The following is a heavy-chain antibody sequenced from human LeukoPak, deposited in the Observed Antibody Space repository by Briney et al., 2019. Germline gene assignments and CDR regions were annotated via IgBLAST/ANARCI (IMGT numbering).Heavy chain of an antibody. Sequence: SETLSLTCTVSGGSISKYYWSWIRQPPGKGLEWIGYIFYSGSTTQNPSLKSRVTISVDTSKNQFSLKLSSVTAADTAVYYCARGQRITMVRGVIGRFDYWGQGTLVTVSS. D-gene: IGHD3-10*01. CDR3: ARGQRITMVRGVIGRFDY. CDR2: IFYSGST. CDR1: GGSISKYY. J-gene: IGHJ4*02. V-gene: IGHV4-59*12.